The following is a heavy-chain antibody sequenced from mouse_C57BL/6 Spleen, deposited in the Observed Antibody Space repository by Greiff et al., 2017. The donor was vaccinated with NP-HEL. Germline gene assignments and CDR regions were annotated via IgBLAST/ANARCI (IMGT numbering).Heavy chain of an antibody. CDR1: GFTFNTYA. Sequence: EVLLVESGGGLVQPKGSLKLSCAASGFTFNTYAMHWVRQAPGKGLEWVARISSKSSNYATYYADSVKDRFTISRDASQSMLYLQIDNLKTEETAMYYGVGDGRNGSKDAWFAYWGQGTLVTVSA. D-gene: IGHD1-1*01. CDR3: VGDGRNGSKDAWFAY. CDR2: ISSKSSNYAT. J-gene: IGHJ3*01. V-gene: IGHV10-3*01.